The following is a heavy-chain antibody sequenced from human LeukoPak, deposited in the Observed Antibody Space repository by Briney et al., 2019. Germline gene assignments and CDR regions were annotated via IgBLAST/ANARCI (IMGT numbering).Heavy chain of an antibody. CDR3: ARQTYYYDSSGYWFMGYYYGMDV. V-gene: IGHV4-4*07. J-gene: IGHJ6*02. Sequence: KPSETLSLTCTVSGGSISSYYWSWIRQPAGKGLEWIGRIYTSGSTNYNPSLKSRVTMSVDTSKNQFSLKLSSVTAADTAVYYCARQTYYYDSSGYWFMGYYYGMDVWGQGTTVTVSS. CDR2: IYTSGST. CDR1: GGSISSYY. D-gene: IGHD3-22*01.